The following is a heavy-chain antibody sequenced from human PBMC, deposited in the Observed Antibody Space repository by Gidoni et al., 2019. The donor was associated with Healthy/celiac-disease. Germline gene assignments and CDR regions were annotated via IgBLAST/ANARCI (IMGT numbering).Heavy chain of an antibody. D-gene: IGHD6-19*01. CDR2: IYYSGST. J-gene: IGHJ6*02. V-gene: IGHV4-39*01. CDR1: GGSISSSSYY. Sequence: QLQLQESGPGLVKPSETLSLTCTVPGGSISSSSYYWGWIRQPPGKGLEWIGSIYYSGSTYYNPSLKGRVTISVETSKNQFSLKLSSVTAADTAVYYCARVIAVAGTNDYYYGMDVWGQGTTVTVSS. CDR3: ARVIAVAGTNDYYYGMDV.